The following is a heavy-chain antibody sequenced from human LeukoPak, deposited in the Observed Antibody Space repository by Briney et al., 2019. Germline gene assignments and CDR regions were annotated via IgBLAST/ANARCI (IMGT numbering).Heavy chain of an antibody. CDR1: GFTVSSNY. V-gene: IGHV3-53*01. J-gene: IGHJ3*02. D-gene: IGHD2/OR15-2a*01. CDR2: IYSGGST. CDR3: ASGPTFDDAFDI. Sequence: GGSLRLSCAASGFTVSSNYMSWVRQAPGKGQEWVSVIYSGGSTYYADSVKGRFTISRDNSKNTLYLQMNSLRAEDTAVYYCASGPTFDDAFDIWGQGTMVTVSS.